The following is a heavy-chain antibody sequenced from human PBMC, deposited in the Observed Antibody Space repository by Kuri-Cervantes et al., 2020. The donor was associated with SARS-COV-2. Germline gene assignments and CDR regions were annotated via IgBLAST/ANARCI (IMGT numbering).Heavy chain of an antibody. Sequence: ASVKVSCKASGYTFIGYYMHWVRQAPGQGLEWMGWINPNSGGTNYAQKFQGRVTTTRDTSISTAYMELSRLRSDDTAVYYCARRECSGGSCYSGEGHYHYGMDVWGQGTTVTVSS. CDR2: INPNSGGT. J-gene: IGHJ6*02. V-gene: IGHV1-2*02. CDR1: GYTFIGYY. CDR3: ARRECSGGSCYSGEGHYHYGMDV. D-gene: IGHD2-15*01.